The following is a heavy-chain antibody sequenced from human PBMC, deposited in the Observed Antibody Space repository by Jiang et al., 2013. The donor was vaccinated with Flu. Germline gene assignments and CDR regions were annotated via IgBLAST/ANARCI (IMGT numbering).Heavy chain of an antibody. CDR1: GYTFTGYY. CDR2: INPNSGGT. CDR3: ARAGDDSSGQLGY. V-gene: IGHV1-2*04. Sequence: EVKKPGASVKVSCKASGYTFTGYYMHWVRQAPGQGLEWMGWINPNSGGTNYAQKFQGWVTMTRDTSISTAYMELSRLRSDDTAVYYCARAGDDSSGQLGYWGQGTLVTVSS. D-gene: IGHD3-22*01. J-gene: IGHJ4*02.